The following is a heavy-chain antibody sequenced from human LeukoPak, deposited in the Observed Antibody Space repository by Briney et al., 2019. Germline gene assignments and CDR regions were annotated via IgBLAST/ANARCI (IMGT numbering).Heavy chain of an antibody. V-gene: IGHV4-4*02. CDR3: ARLPGEYYYGLVV. J-gene: IGHJ6*01. CDR2: IYHSGST. CDR1: GDSISSTNW. Sequence: SETLSLTCAVSGDSISSTNWWSWVRQPPGKGLEWIGEIYHSGSTNCNPSLKSRVTISINKSKNQFSLELSSVTAADTAVYYCARLPGEYYYGLVVWGQGTMVTVSS.